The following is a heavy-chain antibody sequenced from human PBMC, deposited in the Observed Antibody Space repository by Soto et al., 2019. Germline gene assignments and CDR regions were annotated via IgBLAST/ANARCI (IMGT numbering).Heavy chain of an antibody. CDR2: IYYSGST. CDR1: GGSISSYY. CDR3: ARDASGYNWFDP. J-gene: IGHJ5*02. V-gene: IGHV4-59*01. Sequence: PSETLSLTCTVSGGSISSYYWSWIRQPPGKGLEWIGYIYYSGSTNYNPTLKSRVTISVDTSKNQFSLKLSSVTAADTAVYYCARDASGYNWFDPWGQGTLVTVSS.